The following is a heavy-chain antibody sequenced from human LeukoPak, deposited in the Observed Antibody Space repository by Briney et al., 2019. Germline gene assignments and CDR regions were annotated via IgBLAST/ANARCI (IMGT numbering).Heavy chain of an antibody. D-gene: IGHD3-9*01. V-gene: IGHV4-59*11. Sequence: PSETLSLTCTVSGGSISSHYWSWIRQPPGKGLEWIGYIYYSGSTNYNPSLKSRVTISVDTSKNQFSLKLSSVTAADTAVYYCARGSIKNFDYWGQGILVTVSS. CDR1: GGSISSHY. CDR3: ARGSIKNFDY. J-gene: IGHJ4*02. CDR2: IYYSGST.